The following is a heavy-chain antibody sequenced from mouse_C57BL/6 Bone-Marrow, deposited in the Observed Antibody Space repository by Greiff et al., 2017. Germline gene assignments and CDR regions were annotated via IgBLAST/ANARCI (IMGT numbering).Heavy chain of an antibody. V-gene: IGHV5-16*01. J-gene: IGHJ2*01. CDR3: ARDKGIFYYFDY. CDR1: GFTFSDYY. CDR2: INYDGSST. Sequence: EVQRVESEGGLVQPGSSMKLSCTASGFTFSDYYMAWVRQVPEKGLEWVANINYDGSSTYYLDSLKSRFIISRDNAKNILYLQMSSLKSEDTATYYCARDKGIFYYFDYWGQGTTLTVSS.